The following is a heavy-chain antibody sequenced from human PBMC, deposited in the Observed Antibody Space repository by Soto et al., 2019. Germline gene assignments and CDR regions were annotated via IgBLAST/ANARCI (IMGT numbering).Heavy chain of an antibody. D-gene: IGHD3-16*02. V-gene: IGHV3-7*03. Sequence: GSLRLSCVASGFSFGTYAMTWVRQVPGKGLEWVANIKQDESDKYYVDSVKGRFTISRDNAKNALYLQMNSLRVEDTAVYYCAAYCYTMTCTHFHGYSWGQGTQVTVSS. CDR3: AAYCYTMTCTHFHGYS. CDR1: GFSFGTYA. J-gene: IGHJ5*02. CDR2: IKQDESDK.